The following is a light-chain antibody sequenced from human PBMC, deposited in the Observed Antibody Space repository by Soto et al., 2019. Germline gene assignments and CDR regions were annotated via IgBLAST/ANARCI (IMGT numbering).Light chain of an antibody. CDR2: GAS. V-gene: IGKV3-15*01. J-gene: IGKJ1*01. Sequence: EIVMTQSPATLSVSLGERATLSCRASQSVSSNLAWYQQKPGQAPRLLIYGASTRATGIPARFSGSGSGTEFTLTISSLQSEDFAVYYSQQYNNWPRTFGQGTTMEIK. CDR3: QQYNNWPRT. CDR1: QSVSSN.